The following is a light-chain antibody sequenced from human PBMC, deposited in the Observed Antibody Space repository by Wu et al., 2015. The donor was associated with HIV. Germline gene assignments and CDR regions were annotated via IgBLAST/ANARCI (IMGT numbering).Light chain of an antibody. J-gene: IGKJ4*01. CDR2: AAS. CDR1: QGISSY. CDR3: QQYYSYPLT. V-gene: IGKV1-8*01. Sequence: AIQLTQSPSSLSASVGDRVTITCRASQGISSYLAWYQQKPGKAPKLPIYAASTLQSGVPSRFSGSGSGTDFTLTISCLQSEDFATYYCQQYYSYPLTFGGGTKVEIK.